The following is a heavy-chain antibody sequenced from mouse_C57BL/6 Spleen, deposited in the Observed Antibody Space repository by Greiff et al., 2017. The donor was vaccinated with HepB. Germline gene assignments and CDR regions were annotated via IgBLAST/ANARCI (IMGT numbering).Heavy chain of an antibody. CDR3: ARERGSDYYAMDY. J-gene: IGHJ4*01. D-gene: IGHD1-3*01. Sequence: QVQLQQPGAELVKPGASVKLSCKASGYTFTSYWMPWVKQRPGQGLEWIGEIDPSDSYTNYNQKFKGKATLTVDTSSSTAYMQLSSLTSEDSAVYYCARERGSDYYAMDYWGQGTSVTVSS. CDR2: IDPSDSYT. CDR1: GYTFTSYW. V-gene: IGHV1-50*01.